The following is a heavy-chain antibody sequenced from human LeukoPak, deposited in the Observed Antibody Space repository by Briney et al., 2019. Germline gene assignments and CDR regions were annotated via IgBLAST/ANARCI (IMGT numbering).Heavy chain of an antibody. Sequence: ASVKVSCTASGYTFTDYYMHWVRQAPGQGLEWMGWINPKSGDTNYAQKFQGSVTMTRDTSISTAYMELSRLTSDDTAVYYCARDYYGSGSFSGHWGQGTLVTVSS. V-gene: IGHV1-2*02. CDR2: INPKSGDT. CDR3: ARDYYGSGSFSGH. CDR1: GYTFTDYY. J-gene: IGHJ4*02. D-gene: IGHD3-10*01.